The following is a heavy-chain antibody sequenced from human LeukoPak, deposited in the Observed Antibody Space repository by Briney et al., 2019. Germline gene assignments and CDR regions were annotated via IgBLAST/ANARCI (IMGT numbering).Heavy chain of an antibody. CDR1: GFTFSSYS. V-gene: IGHV3-48*02. J-gene: IGHJ4*02. CDR3: ARGPYSSGWCLEVHMDY. D-gene: IGHD6-19*01. Sequence: GGSLRLSCAAPGFTFSSYSMNWVRQAPGKGLEWVSYISSSSSTIYYADSVKGRFTISRDNAKNSLYLQMNSLRDEDTAVYYCARGPYSSGWCLEVHMDYWGQGTLVTVSS. CDR2: ISSSSSTI.